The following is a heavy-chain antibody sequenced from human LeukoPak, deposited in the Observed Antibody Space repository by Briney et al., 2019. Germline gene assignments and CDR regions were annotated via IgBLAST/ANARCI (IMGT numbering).Heavy chain of an antibody. D-gene: IGHD4-23*01. V-gene: IGHV4-30-4*08. CDR1: GGSISSGDYY. CDR2: IYYSGST. CDR3: ARLADYGGNFIYYYYMDV. J-gene: IGHJ6*03. Sequence: SETLSLTCTVSGGSISSGDYYLSWIRQPPGKGLEWIGYIYYSGSTYYNPSLKSRVTISVETSKNQFSLKLSSVTAADTAVYYCARLADYGGNFIYYYYMDVWGKGTTVTVSS.